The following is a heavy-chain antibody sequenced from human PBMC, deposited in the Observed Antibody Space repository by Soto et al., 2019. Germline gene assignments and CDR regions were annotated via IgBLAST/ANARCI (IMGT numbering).Heavy chain of an antibody. CDR3: ARPIAASARDAFDI. CDR2: ISSSGSSI. CDR1: GFTFSSYA. D-gene: IGHD6-13*01. Sequence: PGGSLRLSCAASGFTFSSYAMSWVRQAPGKGLEWVSYISSSGSSIYYADSVKGRFTISRDNAKNSLYLQMNSLRAEDTAVYYCARPIAASARDAFDIWGQGTMVTVSS. V-gene: IGHV3-48*04. J-gene: IGHJ3*02.